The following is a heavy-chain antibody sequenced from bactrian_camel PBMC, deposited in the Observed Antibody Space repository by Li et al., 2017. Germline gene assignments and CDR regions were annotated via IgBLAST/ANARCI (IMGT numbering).Heavy chain of an antibody. CDR3: AARYQGGFGLGGLCTDVLGDFPY. CDR2: IGRDDTT. Sequence: HVQLVESGGGSVQAGGSLRLSCVGSGYGLGRPCMGWFRQAPGKQREQVATIGRDDTTTYSDSVKGRFTISLDRAKKTLYLQMNSLKLDDTAMYYCAARYQGGFGLGGLCTDVLGDFPYWGQGTQVTVSS. J-gene: IGHJ4*01. CDR1: GYGLGRPC. D-gene: IGHD5*01. V-gene: IGHV3S53*01.